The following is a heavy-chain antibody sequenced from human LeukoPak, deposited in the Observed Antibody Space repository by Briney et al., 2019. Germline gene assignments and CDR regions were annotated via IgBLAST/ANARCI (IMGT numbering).Heavy chain of an antibody. J-gene: IGHJ4*02. CDR2: LTTSGNTI. Sequence: GVSLRLSCVVSGVTFSGYRMIWVRQAPGKGLEWLSFLTTSGNTIIYSESVKERFTISRDNAKKSLYLQMNSLRDEDTAVYYCARVGGATAVTMYFEYWGQGTLVTVSS. V-gene: IGHV3-48*02. CDR3: ARVGGATAVTMYFEY. D-gene: IGHD1-26*01. CDR1: GVTFSGYR.